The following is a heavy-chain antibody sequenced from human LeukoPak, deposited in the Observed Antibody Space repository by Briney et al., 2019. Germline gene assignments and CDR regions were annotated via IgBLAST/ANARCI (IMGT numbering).Heavy chain of an antibody. CDR3: ARVYDILTGYYYYYYGMDV. J-gene: IGHJ6*02. Sequence: SETLSLTCTVSGGSISSYYWSWIRQPPGKGLEWIGYIYYSGSTNYNPSLKSRVTISVDTSKNQFSLKLSSVTAADTAVYYCARVYDILTGYYYYYYGMDVWGQGTTVTVSS. CDR1: GGSISSYY. V-gene: IGHV4-59*08. CDR2: IYYSGST. D-gene: IGHD3-9*01.